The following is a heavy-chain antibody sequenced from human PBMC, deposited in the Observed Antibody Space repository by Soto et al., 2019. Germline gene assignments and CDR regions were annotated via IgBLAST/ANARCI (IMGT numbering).Heavy chain of an antibody. V-gene: IGHV3-23*01. CDR3: AKDTLYYGSGPYAGD. CDR2: ISGSGRGAATFYP. CDR1: GFTFTNYA. J-gene: IGHJ4*02. D-gene: IGHD3-10*01. Sequence: EVQLLDSGGGLVQPGGSLRLSCAASGFTFTNYAMSWVRQAPGKGLEWVSTISGSGRGAATFYPYYADSVKGRFTISRDNSKNTVSLQMNSLRAEHTALYYCAKDTLYYGSGPYAGDWGQGTLVTVSS.